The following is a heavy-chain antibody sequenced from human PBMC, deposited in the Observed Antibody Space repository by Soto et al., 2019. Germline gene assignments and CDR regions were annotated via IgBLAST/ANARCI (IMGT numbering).Heavy chain of an antibody. J-gene: IGHJ4*02. CDR1: GGTFSSYA. Sequence: ASVKVSCKASGGTFSSYAISWVRQAPGQGLEWMGGIIPIFGTANYAQQFQGRVTITADESTSTAYMELSSLRSEDTAVYYCARSSTGIATVDPPLTFDAWGQGTLVTVSS. CDR3: ARSSTGIATVDPPLTFDA. V-gene: IGHV1-69*13. D-gene: IGHD6-13*01. CDR2: IIPIFGTA.